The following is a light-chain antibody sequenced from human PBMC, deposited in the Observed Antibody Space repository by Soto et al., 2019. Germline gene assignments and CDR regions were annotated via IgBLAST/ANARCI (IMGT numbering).Light chain of an antibody. Sequence: IVLTHSPGTLSVSPWSRSTIYFSSSQSVSSNLAWYQQKVGQAPRLLIYGASTRATGIPDRFSGSGSGTDFTLTISRLEPEDFAVYYCQQQGRSWITSGQGTRLEIK. V-gene: IGKV3-20*01. CDR1: QSVSSN. CDR2: GAS. CDR3: QQQGRSWIT. J-gene: IGKJ5*01.